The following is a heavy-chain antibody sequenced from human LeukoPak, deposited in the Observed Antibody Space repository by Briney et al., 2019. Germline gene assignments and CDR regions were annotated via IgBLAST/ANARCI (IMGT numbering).Heavy chain of an antibody. D-gene: IGHD6-13*01. Sequence: GSLRLSCAASEFTFSSFWMSWVRQAPGKGLEWVANIKQDGSEKRYVDSVKGRFTISRDNAKNSLYLQMNSLRAEDTAVYYCARGASSIAAAGTGLDVWGQGTTVAVS. J-gene: IGHJ6*02. CDR2: IKQDGSEK. CDR1: EFTFSSFW. V-gene: IGHV3-7*01. CDR3: ARGASSIAAAGTGLDV.